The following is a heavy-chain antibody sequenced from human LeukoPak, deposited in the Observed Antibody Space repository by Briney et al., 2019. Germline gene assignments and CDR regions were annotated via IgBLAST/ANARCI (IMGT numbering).Heavy chain of an antibody. CDR2: ISTIGIT. CDR1: SGSISSSNYY. CDR3: ARGNGYDPFDY. J-gene: IGHJ4*02. D-gene: IGHD5-12*01. Sequence: SQTLSLTCTVSSGSISSSNYYWSWIRQPAGKGLEWIGRISTIGITNYNPSLNSRVTISIDTSKNQFSLKLSSVTAADTAVYYCARGNGYDPFDYWGQGTLVTVSS. V-gene: IGHV4-61*02.